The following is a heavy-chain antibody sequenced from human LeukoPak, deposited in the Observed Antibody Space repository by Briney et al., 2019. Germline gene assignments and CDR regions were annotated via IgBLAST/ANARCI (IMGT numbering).Heavy chain of an antibody. D-gene: IGHD3-10*01. V-gene: IGHV3-23*01. CDR3: AKTGGSMVRGVIIGSYYYYYMDV. CDR2: ICRSGANS. Sequence: GGSLRLSCAASGFTFNKYAMSWVRQSPGKGLEWVSAICRSGANSYYATSVKGRFSVSRDNTKNTFHLQMNSLRAEDTAVYYCAKTGGSMVRGVIIGSYYYYYMDVWGKDTTVTISS. CDR1: GFTFNKYA. J-gene: IGHJ6*03.